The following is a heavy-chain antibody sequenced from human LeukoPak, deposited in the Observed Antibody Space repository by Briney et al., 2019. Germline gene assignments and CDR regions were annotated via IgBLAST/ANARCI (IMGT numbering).Heavy chain of an antibody. CDR2: ISSSGIYI. V-gene: IGHV3-21*01. CDR3: AGGADRVRGVTDY. CDR1: GFTFSTYS. J-gene: IGHJ4*02. Sequence: GASLRLSCAASGFTFSTYSMNWVRQAPGKGLEWVSSISSSGIYIYYADSVKGRFTISRDNAKNSLFLQMNSLRAEDTAVYYCAGGADRVRGVTDYRGQGTLVTVSS. D-gene: IGHD3-10*01.